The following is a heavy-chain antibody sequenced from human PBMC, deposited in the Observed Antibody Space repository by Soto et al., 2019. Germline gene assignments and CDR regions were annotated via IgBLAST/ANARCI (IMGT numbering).Heavy chain of an antibody. Sequence: VGSLRLSCAASGFTFSSYARHWVRQAPGKGLEWVAVISYDGSNKYYADSVKGRVTISRDNSKNTRYLQMNSLRAEDTAVYYYNAIAARRDCYYSYGMDVWGQGTTVTVSS. CDR1: GFTFSSYA. CDR3: NAIAARRDCYYSYGMDV. D-gene: IGHD6-6*01. V-gene: IGHV3-30-3*01. CDR2: ISYDGSNK. J-gene: IGHJ6*02.